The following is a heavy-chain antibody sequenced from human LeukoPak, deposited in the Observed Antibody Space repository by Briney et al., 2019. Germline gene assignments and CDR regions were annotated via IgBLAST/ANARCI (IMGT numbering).Heavy chain of an antibody. J-gene: IGHJ4*02. D-gene: IGHD2-15*01. Sequence: PSETLSLTCAVSGGSISSGGYSWSWIRQPPGKGLEWIGYIYHSGSTYYNPSLKSRVTISVGRSKNQFSLKLSSVTAADTAVYYCALSTATKHYFDYWGQGTLVTVSS. CDR1: GGSISSGGYS. CDR3: ALSTATKHYFDY. CDR2: IYHSGST. V-gene: IGHV4-30-2*01.